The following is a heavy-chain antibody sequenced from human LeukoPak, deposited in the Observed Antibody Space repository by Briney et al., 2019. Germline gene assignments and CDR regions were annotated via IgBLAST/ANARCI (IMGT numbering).Heavy chain of an antibody. CDR1: GFTFSTYG. CDR2: VRYDGSDK. V-gene: IGHV3-30*02. J-gene: IGHJ6*03. Sequence: GGSLRLSCAASGFTFSTYGMHWVRQAPGKGLEWVAFVRYDGSDKYYVDSVKGRFTIPRDNSGNTLYLQMNSLRAEDTAVYYCAKGAGYGDLGYFYYMDVWGKGTTVTVSS. CDR3: AKGAGYGDLGYFYYMDV. D-gene: IGHD4-17*01.